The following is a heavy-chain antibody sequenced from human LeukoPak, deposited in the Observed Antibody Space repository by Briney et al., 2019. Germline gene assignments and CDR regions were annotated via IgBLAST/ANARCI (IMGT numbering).Heavy chain of an antibody. V-gene: IGHV3-30-3*01. CDR2: ISYDGSNK. J-gene: IGHJ5*02. Sequence: PGGSLRLSCAASGFTFSSNAMHWVRQAPGKGLEWVAVISYDGSNKYYVDSVKGRFTISRDNSKNTLYLQMNSLRAEDKAVYYCAREGGSYYDPGGEGTLVTVSS. CDR3: AREGGSYYDP. D-gene: IGHD1-26*01. CDR1: GFTFSSNA.